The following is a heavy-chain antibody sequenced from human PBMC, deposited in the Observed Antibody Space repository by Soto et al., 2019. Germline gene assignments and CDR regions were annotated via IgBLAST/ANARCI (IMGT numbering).Heavy chain of an antibody. D-gene: IGHD3-10*01. CDR2: INHSGST. J-gene: IGHJ4*02. CDR1: GGSFSGYY. Sequence: PSETLSLTCAVYGGSFSGYYWSWIRQPPGKGLEWIGEINHSGSTNYNPSLKSRVTISVDTSKNQFSLKLSSVTAADTAVYYCARARNRGFDYWGQGTLVTVSS. CDR3: ARARNRGFDY. V-gene: IGHV4-34*01.